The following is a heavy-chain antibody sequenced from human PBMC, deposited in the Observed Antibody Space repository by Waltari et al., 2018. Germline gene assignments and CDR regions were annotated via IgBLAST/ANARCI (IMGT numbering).Heavy chain of an antibody. Sequence: EVQLVESGGGLVKPGGSLRVSWAASGFTFSPYNMNWVRQAPGKGLEWVSSISSSSSFIYYADSVKGRFTISRDNAKNSLYLQMNSLRAEDTAVYYCARDNRWFGESLIWGQGTMVTVSS. CDR3: ARDNRWFGESLI. J-gene: IGHJ3*02. CDR2: ISSSSSFI. CDR1: GFTFSPYN. V-gene: IGHV3-21*01. D-gene: IGHD3-10*01.